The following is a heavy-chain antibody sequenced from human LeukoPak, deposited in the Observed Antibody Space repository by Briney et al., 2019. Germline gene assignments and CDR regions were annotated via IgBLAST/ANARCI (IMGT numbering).Heavy chain of an antibody. Sequence: SETLSLTCAVYGGSFSGYYWSWLRQPPGKGLEWIGEINHSGSTNYNPSLKSRVTISVDTSKNQFSLKLSSVTAADTAVYYCARGARYCSSTSCWFDPWGQGTLVTVSS. CDR2: INHSGST. V-gene: IGHV4-34*01. CDR3: ARGARYCSSTSCWFDP. J-gene: IGHJ5*02. D-gene: IGHD2-2*01. CDR1: GGSFSGYY.